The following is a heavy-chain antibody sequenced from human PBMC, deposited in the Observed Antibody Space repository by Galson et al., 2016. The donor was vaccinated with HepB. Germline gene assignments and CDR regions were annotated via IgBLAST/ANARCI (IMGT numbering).Heavy chain of an antibody. Sequence: SLRLSCAASGFIFSDYYMSWIRQAPGKGLEWVSYISGSSTYTNNADSVKGRFTVSRDNSKNTLYLQMTGLRAEDTAVYYCGKEFESSGYKSFLDNWGQGTLVTVSS. V-gene: IGHV3-11*06. J-gene: IGHJ4*02. CDR3: GKEFESSGYKSFLDN. D-gene: IGHD3-22*01. CDR1: GFIFSDYY. CDR2: ISGSSTYT.